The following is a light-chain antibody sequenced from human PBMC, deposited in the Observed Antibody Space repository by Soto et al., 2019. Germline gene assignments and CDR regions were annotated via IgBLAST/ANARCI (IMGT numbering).Light chain of an antibody. V-gene: IGKV3-11*01. CDR1: QSVSSD. CDR2: EAS. J-gene: IGKJ4*01. Sequence: EVVLTQSPATLSLSPGERATLSCRASQSVSSDLAWYQQKPGQAPRLLIYEASNRATGIPARFSGSGSGTDFTLTISSLEPEDFAVYYCQQRYNGLTFGGGTKVDI. CDR3: QQRYNGLT.